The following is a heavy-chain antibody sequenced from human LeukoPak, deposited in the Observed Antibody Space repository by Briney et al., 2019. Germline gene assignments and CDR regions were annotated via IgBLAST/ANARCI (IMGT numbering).Heavy chain of an antibody. CDR3: ATSSNAPGNH. CDR2: IKEDGSAQ. V-gene: IGHV3-7*01. CDR1: GFTFNGYW. J-gene: IGHJ5*02. Sequence: GGSLRLSCAASGFTFNGYWMSWVRQAPGKGLEWVANIKEDGSAQYYVGSVKGRFTISRDNAKNSLSLQMNSLRAEDTAVYYCATSSNAPGNHWGQGTLVTVSS. D-gene: IGHD2-2*01.